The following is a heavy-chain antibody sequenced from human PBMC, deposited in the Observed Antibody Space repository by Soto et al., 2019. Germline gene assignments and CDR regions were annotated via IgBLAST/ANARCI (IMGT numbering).Heavy chain of an antibody. V-gene: IGHV4-59*01. CDR3: ARTYYYEPYYFDY. CDR2: IYYSGST. Sequence: KASETLSLTCTVSGGSISSYYWSWIRQPPGKGLEWIGYIYYSGSTNYNPSLKSRVTISVDTSKNQFSLKLSSVTAADTAVYYWARTYYYEPYYFDYWGQGTLVTVSS. CDR1: GGSISSYY. J-gene: IGHJ4*02. D-gene: IGHD3-22*01.